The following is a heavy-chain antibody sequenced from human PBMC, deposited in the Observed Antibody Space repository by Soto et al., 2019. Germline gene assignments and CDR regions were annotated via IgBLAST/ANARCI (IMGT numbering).Heavy chain of an antibody. CDR2: VNTNSNET. Sequence: QVQLVQSGAEVTKPGASVKVSCEASGYTFSSYHISWVRQASGQGLEWMGWVNTNSNETDNAQKFEGRVTMTGNTSIRTAYMELSSLRSDDTAVYYCVRSGRRSGIDYWGQGTLVTVSS. D-gene: IGHD5-12*01. CDR1: GYTFSSYH. CDR3: VRSGRRSGIDY. J-gene: IGHJ4*02. V-gene: IGHV1-8*01.